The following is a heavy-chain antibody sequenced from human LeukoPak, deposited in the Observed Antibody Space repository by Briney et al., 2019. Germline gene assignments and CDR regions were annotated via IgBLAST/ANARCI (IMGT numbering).Heavy chain of an antibody. D-gene: IGHD4-17*01. Sequence: SQTLSLTCTVSGGSISSGSYYWSWIRQPAGKGLEWIGRIYTSGSTNYNPSLKSRVTISVDRSKNQFSLKLSSVTAADTAVYYCAREVTTVTTGGWFDPWGQGTLVTVSS. CDR1: GGSISSGSYY. CDR2: IYTSGST. V-gene: IGHV4-61*02. CDR3: AREVTTVTTGGWFDP. J-gene: IGHJ5*02.